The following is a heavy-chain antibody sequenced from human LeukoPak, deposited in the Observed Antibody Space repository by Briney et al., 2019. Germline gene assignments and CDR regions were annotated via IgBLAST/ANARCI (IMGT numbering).Heavy chain of an antibody. D-gene: IGHD2-2*01. CDR3: ARDPYQLLQFDI. V-gene: IGHV1-2*02. Sequence: ASVRVSCKASRYTFTGYYMHWVRQAPGQGREWMGWINPNSGGTNYAQRFQGRVTMTRDTSISTAYMELSRLRADDTAVYYCARDPYQLLQFDIWGQGRMVTVSS. CDR1: RYTFTGYY. CDR2: INPNSGGT. J-gene: IGHJ3*02.